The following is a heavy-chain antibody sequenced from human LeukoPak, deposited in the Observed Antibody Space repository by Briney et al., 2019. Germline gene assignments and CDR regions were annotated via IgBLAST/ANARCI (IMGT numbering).Heavy chain of an antibody. J-gene: IGHJ3*02. Sequence: SETLSLTRTVSGGSISSYYWSWIRQPPGKGLEWIGYIYYSGSTNYNPSLKSRVTISVDTSKNQFSLKLSSVTAADTAVYYCAREKGPAAGFDDAFDIWGQGTMVTVSS. V-gene: IGHV4-59*01. CDR1: GGSISSYY. CDR2: IYYSGST. CDR3: AREKGPAAGFDDAFDI. D-gene: IGHD6-13*01.